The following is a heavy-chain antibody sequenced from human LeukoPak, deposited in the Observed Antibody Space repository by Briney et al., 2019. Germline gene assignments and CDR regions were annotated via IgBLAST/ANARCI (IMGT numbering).Heavy chain of an antibody. V-gene: IGHV1-2*02. Sequence: ASVKVSCKASGYTLTGYYMHWVRQAPGQGLEWMGWINPNSGDTHYAQNFQGRVTLTRDTSISTAYMELSSLRSDDTAVYYCARDSGSYGSGTYSLGYWYFHLWGRGTLVTVSS. J-gene: IGHJ2*01. CDR3: ARDSGSYGSGTYSLGYWYFHL. CDR1: GYTLTGYY. CDR2: INPNSGDT. D-gene: IGHD3-10*01.